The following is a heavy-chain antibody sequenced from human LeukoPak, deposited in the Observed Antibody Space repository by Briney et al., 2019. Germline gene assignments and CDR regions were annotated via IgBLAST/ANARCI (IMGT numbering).Heavy chain of an antibody. V-gene: IGHV3-21*01. J-gene: IGHJ4*02. CDR1: GFTFSSYS. CDR3: ARDLRTWRACYFDY. Sequence: PGGSLRLSCAASGFTFSSYSMNWVRQAPGKGLEWVSSISSSSSYIYYADSVKGRFTISRDNAKNSLYLQMNSLRAEDTAVYYCARDLRTWRACYFDYWGRGTLVTVSS. CDR2: ISSSSSYI. D-gene: IGHD1-1*01.